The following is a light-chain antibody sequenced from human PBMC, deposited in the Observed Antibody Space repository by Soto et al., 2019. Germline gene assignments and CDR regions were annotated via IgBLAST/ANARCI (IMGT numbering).Light chain of an antibody. V-gene: IGKV3-20*01. CDR3: QKYDTSPGT. CDR1: ESLRNRN. CDR2: DAS. Sequence: ETVLTQSPGTLSLSPGERATLSCRASESLRNRNLAWYQKKPGQAPRLLMYDASSRATGIPDRFSGSGYGTDFTLTISRLEPEDFGIFYCQKYDTSPGTFGLGTKVEVK. J-gene: IGKJ1*01.